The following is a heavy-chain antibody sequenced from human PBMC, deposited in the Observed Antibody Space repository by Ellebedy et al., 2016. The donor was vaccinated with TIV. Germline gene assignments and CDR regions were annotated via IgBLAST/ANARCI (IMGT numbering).Heavy chain of an antibody. J-gene: IGHJ2*01. Sequence: SETLSLTCTVSGGSISSSNYFWGWIRQPPGKGLEWIGSIFYSGSTYYNPSLESRVTISVDTSKNQFSLKLSSVTAADTAAYYCARAGRFTLVRGVLKGTSYYWYFDLWGRGTLVTVSS. CDR1: GGSISSSNYF. V-gene: IGHV4-39*07. CDR2: IFYSGST. CDR3: ARAGRFTLVRGVLKGTSYYWYFDL. D-gene: IGHD3-10*01.